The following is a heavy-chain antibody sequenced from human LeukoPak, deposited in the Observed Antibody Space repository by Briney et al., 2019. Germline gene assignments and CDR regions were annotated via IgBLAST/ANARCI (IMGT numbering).Heavy chain of an antibody. CDR2: ISSSSSTI. D-gene: IGHD2-21*02. Sequence: GGSLRLSCAASGFTFSSYEMNWVRQAPGKGLEWVSYISSSSSTIYYADSVKGRFTISRDNAKNSLYLQMNSLRAEDTAVYYCASDYGLYCGGDCYLDYWGQGTLVTVSS. CDR1: GFTFSSYE. V-gene: IGHV3-48*03. J-gene: IGHJ4*02. CDR3: ASDYGLYCGGDCYLDY.